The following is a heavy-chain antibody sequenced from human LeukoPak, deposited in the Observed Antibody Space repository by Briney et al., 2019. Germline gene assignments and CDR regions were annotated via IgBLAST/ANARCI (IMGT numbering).Heavy chain of an antibody. V-gene: IGHV3-64*01. CDR3: ARAYIVGATEIDY. CDR2: ISSNGGST. D-gene: IGHD1-26*01. CDR1: GFTFSSYA. Sequence: GGSLRLSCAASGFTFSSYAMHWVRQAPGKGLEYVSAISSNGGSTYYANSVKGRFTISRDNSKNTLYLQMGSLRAEDMAVYYCARAYIVGATEIDYWGQGTLVTVSS. J-gene: IGHJ4*02.